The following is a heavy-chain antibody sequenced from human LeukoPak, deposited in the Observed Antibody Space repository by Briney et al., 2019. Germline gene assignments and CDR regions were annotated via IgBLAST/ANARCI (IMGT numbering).Heavy chain of an antibody. Sequence: GGSLRLSCAASGFTVSRNYMTWVRQAPGKGLEWVSVIYSGGSTYYADSVKGRFTISRDNSKNTLYLQMNSLRAEDTAVYYCARGGYSSGWYSTTLYNWFDPWGQGTLVTVSS. D-gene: IGHD6-19*01. CDR1: GFTVSRNY. CDR2: IYSGGST. CDR3: ARGGYSSGWYSTTLYNWFDP. J-gene: IGHJ5*02. V-gene: IGHV3-66*01.